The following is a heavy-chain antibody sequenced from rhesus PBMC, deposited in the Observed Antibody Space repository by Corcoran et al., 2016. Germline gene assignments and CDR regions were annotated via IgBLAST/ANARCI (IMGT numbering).Heavy chain of an antibody. J-gene: IGHJ4*01. CDR1: GGSISSSNW. D-gene: IGHD1-32*01. CDR3: ARGWNGFDY. CDR2: IGGSSCST. Sequence: QVQLQESGPGLVKPSETLSLTCAVSGGSISSSNWWSWIRQPPGKGLEWIGYIGGSSCSTYYNPSLKIRVTISADTSQNQFSLKLSSVTAADTAVYYCARGWNGFDYWGQGVLVTVSS. V-gene: IGHV4-65*01.